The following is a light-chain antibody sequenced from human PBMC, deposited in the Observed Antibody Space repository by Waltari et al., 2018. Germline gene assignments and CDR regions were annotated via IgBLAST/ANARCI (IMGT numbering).Light chain of an antibody. V-gene: IGKV1-39*01. Sequence: DIQMTQSPVSLSASVGDTVTITCRASHNIGTFLSWYQQRPAKAPTVLIYAASTLQRGVPSRFSGSGSGTDFTLTIFSLQPEDFATYFCQQTYSALCCTFGQATKLAIK. CDR2: AAS. J-gene: IGKJ2*02. CDR1: HNIGTF. CDR3: QQTYSALCCT.